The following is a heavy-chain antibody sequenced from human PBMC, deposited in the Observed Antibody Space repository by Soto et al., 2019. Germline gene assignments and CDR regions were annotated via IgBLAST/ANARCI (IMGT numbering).Heavy chain of an antibody. CDR1: GDSVSSNNAA. D-gene: IGHD6-19*01. CDR3: ERLADGGSGGGRDY. V-gene: IGHV6-1*01. CDR2: TYYRSKWYS. Sequence: SQTLSLTCAISGDSVSSNNAAWNWIRQSPSRGLEWLGRTYYRSKWYSDYAVSVKSRITINPDTSKNHFSLQLNSVTPEDTALYSCERLADGGSGGGRDYWGQGTLVTVSS. J-gene: IGHJ4*02.